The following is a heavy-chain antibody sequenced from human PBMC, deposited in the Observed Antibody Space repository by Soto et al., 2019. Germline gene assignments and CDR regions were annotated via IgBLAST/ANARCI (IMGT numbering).Heavy chain of an antibody. CDR2: VKGKSDGGTA. V-gene: IGHV3-15*07. Sequence: EVQLVESGGGLVKPGGSLRLSCVVSSVTFSKTWMNWVRQAPGKGLEWVGRVKGKSDGGTADYAAPVQGRFTDSRDDSEDTLYLQMNSLKAEDTAVYYCVYNMDVWGQGTTVTVSS. CDR1: SVTFSKTW. J-gene: IGHJ6*02. CDR3: VYNMDV. D-gene: IGHD1-1*01.